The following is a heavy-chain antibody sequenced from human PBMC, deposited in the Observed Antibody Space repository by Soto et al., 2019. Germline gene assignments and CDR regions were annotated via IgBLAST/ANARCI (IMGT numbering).Heavy chain of an antibody. CDR3: ARDRSIAARPERGIFSYYYYMDV. J-gene: IGHJ6*03. CDR2: ISAYNGNT. CDR1: GYTFTSYG. V-gene: IGHV1-18*01. D-gene: IGHD6-6*01. Sequence: ASVKVSCKASGYTFTSYGISWVRQAPGQGLEWMGWISAYNGNTNYAQKLQGRVTMTTDTSTSTAYMELRSLRSDDTAVYYRARDRSIAARPERGIFSYYYYMDVWGKGTTVTVSS.